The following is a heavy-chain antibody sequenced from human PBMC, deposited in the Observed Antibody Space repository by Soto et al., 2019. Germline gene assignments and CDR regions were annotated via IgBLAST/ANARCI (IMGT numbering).Heavy chain of an antibody. J-gene: IGHJ6*02. D-gene: IGHD2-2*01. Sequence: EVQLVESGGGLVKPGGSLRLSCAASGFTFSNAWMNWVRQAPGKGLEWVGRIKSKTDGGTTDYAAPVKGRFTISRDDSKNTLYLQMNSLKTEDTAVYYCTGGVVPAAMPGYYYYGMDVWGQGTTVTVSS. CDR3: TGGVVPAAMPGYYYYGMDV. V-gene: IGHV3-15*07. CDR1: GFTFSNAW. CDR2: IKSKTDGGTT.